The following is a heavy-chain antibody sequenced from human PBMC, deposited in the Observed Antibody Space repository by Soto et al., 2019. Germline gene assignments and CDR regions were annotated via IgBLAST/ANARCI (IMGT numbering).Heavy chain of an antibody. CDR3: ARATFFGVVKFGVSYFDY. Sequence: QVQLQESGPGLAKPSETLSLTCTVSGGSVRSGSFYWSWIRQPPGKGLEWIGYISYSGSTNYNPSLKSRVTISADTSKNQFSLKLSSVTAADTALYYCARATFFGVVKFGVSYFDYWGQGTLVTVSS. CDR2: ISYSGST. CDR1: GGSVRSGSFY. D-gene: IGHD3-3*01. J-gene: IGHJ4*02. V-gene: IGHV4-61*01.